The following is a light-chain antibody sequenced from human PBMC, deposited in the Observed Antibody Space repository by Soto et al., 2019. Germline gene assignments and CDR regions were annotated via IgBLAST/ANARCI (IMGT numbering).Light chain of an antibody. CDR3: QHYNSYSEA. J-gene: IGKJ1*01. CDR2: KAS. Sequence: DIQMTHSPATLSFSVGYRVTITCRASQTISSWLAWYQQKPGKAPKLLIYKASTLKSGVPSRFSGSGSGTEFTLTISSLQPDDFATYYCQHYNSYSEAFGQGTKVDI. CDR1: QTISSW. V-gene: IGKV1-5*03.